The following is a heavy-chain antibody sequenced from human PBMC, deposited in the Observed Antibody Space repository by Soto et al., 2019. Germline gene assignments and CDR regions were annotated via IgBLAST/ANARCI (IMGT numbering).Heavy chain of an antibody. Sequence: QVQLVQSGAEVKKPGASVKVSCKASGYTFTSYGISWVRQAPGQGLEWMGWISAYNGNTNYAQKLQGRVTMTTDTSTSTAYMALRSLRSDDTAVYYCARDLLSNYDFWSGYYLLGEYFQHWGQGTLVTVSS. V-gene: IGHV1-18*01. D-gene: IGHD3-3*01. J-gene: IGHJ1*01. CDR2: ISAYNGNT. CDR3: ARDLLSNYDFWSGYYLLGEYFQH. CDR1: GYTFTSYG.